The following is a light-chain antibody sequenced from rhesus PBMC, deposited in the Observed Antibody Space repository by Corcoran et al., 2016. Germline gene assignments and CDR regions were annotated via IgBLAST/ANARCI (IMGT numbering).Light chain of an antibody. CDR3: LQHSNWPWT. Sequence: EIVMTQSPATLSLSPGERATLSCRASQSVSSSLAWYRQKPGKASRLLNSGASSRATGIPDRFSGSGFGTDFTLTISSLEPEDVAIYYCLQHSNWPWTFGQGTKVEIK. CDR2: GAS. J-gene: IGKJ1*01. CDR1: QSVSSS. V-gene: IGKV3-24*01.